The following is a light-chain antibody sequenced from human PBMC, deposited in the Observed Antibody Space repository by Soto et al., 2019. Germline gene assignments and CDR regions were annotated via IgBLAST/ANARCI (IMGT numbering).Light chain of an antibody. J-gene: IGKJ4*01. V-gene: IGKV1-5*01. CDR1: QSISSW. CDR3: QQYNSYPVT. Sequence: DIQMTQSPSTLSAPVGARVPITCRASQSISSWLAWYQQKPGKAPKLLIYDASSLESGVLSRFSGSGSGTEFTLTISSLQPDDFATYYCQQYNSYPVTFGGGTKVDIK. CDR2: DAS.